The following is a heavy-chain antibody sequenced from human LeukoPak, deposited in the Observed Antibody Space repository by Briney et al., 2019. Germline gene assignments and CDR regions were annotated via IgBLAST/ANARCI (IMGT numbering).Heavy chain of an antibody. D-gene: IGHD3-10*01. CDR2: ARGGAVNT. CDR1: GFTFSSYA. CDR3: AKDFYGSGSYYDDY. V-gene: IGHV3-23*01. J-gene: IGHJ4*02. Sequence: GGSLRLSCAASGFTFSSYAMNWVRQAPGKGLEWVSGARGGAVNTFYAGSVKGRFTISRDDSRNTLYLQMNNLRAEDTAVYYCAKDFYGSGSYYDDYWGQGTLVTVSS.